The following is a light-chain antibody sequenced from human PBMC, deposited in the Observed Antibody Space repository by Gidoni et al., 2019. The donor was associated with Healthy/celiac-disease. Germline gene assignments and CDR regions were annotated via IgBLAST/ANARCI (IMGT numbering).Light chain of an antibody. CDR3: QQYDNLPLYT. CDR2: DAS. Sequence: DIQITQSPSSLSASVGDRVTITCQASQDISNYLNWYQQKPGKAPKLLIYDASNLETGVPSRFSGSGSGTDFTFTISSLQPEAIATYYCQQYDNLPLYTFGQGTKLEIK. CDR1: QDISNY. V-gene: IGKV1-33*01. J-gene: IGKJ2*01.